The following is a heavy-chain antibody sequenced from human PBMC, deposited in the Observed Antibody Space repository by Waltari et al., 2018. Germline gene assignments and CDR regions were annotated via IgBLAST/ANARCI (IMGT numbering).Heavy chain of an antibody. CDR3: ARVVGCSGGSCFFNWFDP. CDR1: GGTFSSYA. V-gene: IGHV1-69*05. Sequence: QVQLVQSGAEVTKPGSSVKVSCKASGGTFSSYAISWVRTAPGQGLEWMGGIIPIFGTANYAQKFQGRVTITTDESTSTAYMELSSLRSEDTAVYYCARVVGCSGGSCFFNWFDPWGQGTLVTVSS. J-gene: IGHJ5*02. D-gene: IGHD2-15*01. CDR2: IIPIFGTA.